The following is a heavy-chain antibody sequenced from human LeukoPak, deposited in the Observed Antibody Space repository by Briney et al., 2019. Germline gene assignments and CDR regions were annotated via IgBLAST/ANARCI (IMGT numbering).Heavy chain of an antibody. D-gene: IGHD1-14*01. CDR1: GGSLRADF. J-gene: IGHJ5*02. V-gene: IGHV4-34*01. CDR2: IHPGGST. Sequence: SQTLSLTCAVYGGSLRADFWSWIRQPPGKGLEWIGDIHPGGSTKYNPSLESRVTISVDTSKNQFSLRLTSVTAADTAVYYCARAPDRIRFDPWGQGALVTVSS. CDR3: ARAPDRIRFDP.